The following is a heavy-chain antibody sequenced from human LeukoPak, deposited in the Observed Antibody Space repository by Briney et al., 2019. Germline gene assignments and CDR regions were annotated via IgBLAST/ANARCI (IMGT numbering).Heavy chain of an antibody. V-gene: IGHV3-7*01. J-gene: IGHJ6*02. CDR3: ARADAADIWFVELLYQGYYYYYYGMDV. CDR1: GFTFSSYW. Sequence: PGGSLRLSCAASGFTFSSYWMSWVRQAPGKGLEWVANIKQDGSEKYYVDSVKGRFTISRDNAKNTLYLQMNSLRAEDTAVYYCARADAADIWFVELLYQGYYYYYYGMDVWGQGTTVTVSS. CDR2: IKQDGSEK. D-gene: IGHD3-10*01.